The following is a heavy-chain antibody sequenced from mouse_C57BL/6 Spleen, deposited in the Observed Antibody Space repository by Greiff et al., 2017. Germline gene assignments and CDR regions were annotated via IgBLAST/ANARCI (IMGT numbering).Heavy chain of an antibody. D-gene: IGHD2-3*01. J-gene: IGHJ4*01. V-gene: IGHV1-22*01. CDR1: GYTFTDYN. CDR3: ARSGYYEGNAMDY. Sequence: EVQLQQSGPELVKPGASVKMSCKASGYTFTDYNMHWVKQSHGKSLEWIGYINPNNGGTSYNQKFKGKATLTVNKSSSTAYMELRSLTSEDSAVYYCARSGYYEGNAMDYWGQGTSVTVSS. CDR2: INPNNGGT.